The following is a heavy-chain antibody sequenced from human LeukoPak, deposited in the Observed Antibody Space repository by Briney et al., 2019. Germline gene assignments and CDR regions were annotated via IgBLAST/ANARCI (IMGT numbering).Heavy chain of an antibody. J-gene: IGHJ4*02. V-gene: IGHV3-33*01. CDR3: ARELFGSGSCPDY. Sequence: QTGGSLRLSCTAPGFTFSSYAIHWIRQAPGKGLEWVALVWHDGSNKYYADSVKGRFTISRDNSKNTVYLQMNSLRAEDTAVYYCARELFGSGSCPDYWGQGTLGTVSS. CDR2: VWHDGSNK. CDR1: GFTFSSYA. D-gene: IGHD3-10*01.